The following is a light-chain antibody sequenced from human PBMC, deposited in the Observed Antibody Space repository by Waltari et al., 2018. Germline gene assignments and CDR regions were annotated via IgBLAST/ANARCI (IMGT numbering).Light chain of an antibody. Sequence: QSALTQPASVSGSPGQSITISCPGTNRDVGSYDYVSWYQQYPGNAPTLLIYEVNNRPAGVSRRFSGTKSGNTASLTISGLQADDEDDYYCSSYRSTSTLYVFGTGTKVTVL. CDR3: SSYRSTSTLYV. CDR1: NRDVGSYDY. J-gene: IGLJ1*01. CDR2: EVN. V-gene: IGLV2-14*01.